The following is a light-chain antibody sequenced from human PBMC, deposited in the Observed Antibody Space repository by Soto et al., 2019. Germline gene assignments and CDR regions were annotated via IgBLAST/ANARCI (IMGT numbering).Light chain of an antibody. Sequence: QSALTQPASVSGSPGQSITISCIGTNSDVGHYNFVSWYQQHPGKAPKLLISEVTNRPSGISNRFSGSKSGYTASLTISGLQAEDESDYYCSSYTTASTWVFGGGTKLIVL. V-gene: IGLV2-14*01. J-gene: IGLJ3*02. CDR2: EVT. CDR1: NSDVGHYNF. CDR3: SSYTTASTWV.